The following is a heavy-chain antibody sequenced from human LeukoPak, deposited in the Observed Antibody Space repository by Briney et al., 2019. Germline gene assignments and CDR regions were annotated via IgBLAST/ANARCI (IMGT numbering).Heavy chain of an antibody. CDR1: GDSISSNNYF. Sequence: SETLSLTCTVSGDSISSNNYFWGWICQPPGKGLEWIGEISYNGDTYYNPSLKSRVTISVDTSKIQFSLKLNSVTAADTAVYYCARYSSSWPDAFDIWGLGTIVTVSS. CDR3: ARYSSSWPDAFDI. J-gene: IGHJ3*02. V-gene: IGHV4-39*07. CDR2: ISYNGDT. D-gene: IGHD6-13*01.